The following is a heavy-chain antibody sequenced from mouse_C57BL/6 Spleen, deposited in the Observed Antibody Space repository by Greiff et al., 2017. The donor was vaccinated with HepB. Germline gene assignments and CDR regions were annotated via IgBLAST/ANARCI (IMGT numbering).Heavy chain of an antibody. Sequence: QVQLQQSGAELVKPGASVKISCKASGYAFSSYWMNWVKQRPGKGLEWIGQIYPGDGDTNYNGKFKGKATLTADKSSSTAYMQLSSLTSEDSAVYFCARGGATAQATRYWGKGTTLTVSS. CDR3: ARGGATAQATRY. D-gene: IGHD3-2*02. CDR2: IYPGDGDT. CDR1: GYAFSSYW. J-gene: IGHJ2*01. V-gene: IGHV1-80*01.